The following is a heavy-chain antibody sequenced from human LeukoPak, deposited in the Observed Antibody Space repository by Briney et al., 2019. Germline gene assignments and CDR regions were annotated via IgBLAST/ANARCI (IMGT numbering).Heavy chain of an antibody. V-gene: IGHV6-1*01. D-gene: IGHD5-24*01. Sequence: SQTLSLTCAISGDSVSSNSAAWNWIRQSPLRGLEWLGRTYHRSKWYNDYAVSVKSRITINPDTSKNQFSLQLNSVTPEDTAVYYCTRGAPVGSSREFDYWGQGTLVTVSS. CDR2: TYHRSKWYN. CDR3: TRGAPVGSSREFDY. CDR1: GDSVSSNSAA. J-gene: IGHJ4*02.